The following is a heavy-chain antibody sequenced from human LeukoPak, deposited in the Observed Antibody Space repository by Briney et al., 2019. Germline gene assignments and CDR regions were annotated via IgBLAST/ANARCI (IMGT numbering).Heavy chain of an antibody. CDR1: GFTFSSYG. J-gene: IGHJ5*02. V-gene: IGHV3-30*18. CDR2: ISYDGSNK. Sequence: GRSLTLSCAASGFTFSSYGMHWVRQAPGKGLEGVAVISYDGSNKYYADSVKGRFTISRDNSKNTLYLQMNSLRAEDTAVYYCAKDSLWFGETDNWFDPWGQGTLVTVSS. CDR3: AKDSLWFGETDNWFDP. D-gene: IGHD3-10*01.